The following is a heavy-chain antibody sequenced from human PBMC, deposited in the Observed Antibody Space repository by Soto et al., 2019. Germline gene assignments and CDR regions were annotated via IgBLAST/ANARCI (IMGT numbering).Heavy chain of an antibody. Sequence: GGSLRLSCAASGFTFSSYAMSCVRQAPGKGLEWVSAISGSGGSTYYADSVKGRFTISRDNSKNTLYLQMNSLRAEDTAVYYCAKDSFLGFGEFHRAGFDYWGQGTLVTVSS. CDR3: AKDSFLGFGEFHRAGFDY. J-gene: IGHJ4*02. D-gene: IGHD3-10*01. V-gene: IGHV3-23*01. CDR1: GFTFSSYA. CDR2: ISGSGGST.